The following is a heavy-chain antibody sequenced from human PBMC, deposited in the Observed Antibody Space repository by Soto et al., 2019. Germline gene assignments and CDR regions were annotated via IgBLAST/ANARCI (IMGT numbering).Heavy chain of an antibody. D-gene: IGHD2-21*02. CDR3: ARGGGIVVVTAPYDH. J-gene: IGHJ4*02. CDR1: GGSISSYY. CDR2: IYYSGST. Sequence: SETLSLTCTVSGGSISSYYWSWIRQPPGKELEWIGYIYYSGSTNYNPSLKSRVTISVDTSKNQFSLKLNSMTAADTAVYYCARGGGIVVVTAPYDHWGQGTLVTVSS. V-gene: IGHV4-59*08.